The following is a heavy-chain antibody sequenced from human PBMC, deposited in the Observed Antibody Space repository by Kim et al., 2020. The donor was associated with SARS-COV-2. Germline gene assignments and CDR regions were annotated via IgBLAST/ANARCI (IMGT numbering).Heavy chain of an antibody. J-gene: IGHJ4*02. CDR2: ISGGGRTT. CDR1: GFTFNSYA. D-gene: IGHD3-22*01. V-gene: IGHV3-23*01. Sequence: GGSLRLSCAASGFTFNSYAMSWVRQAPGKGLEWVSAISGGGRTTYYADSVKGRFTISRDNSKNTLYLHMNSVSAEDTAVYYCAKDLVPHYDTSGCVFDHWGQGTQVTVSS. CDR3: AKDLVPHYDTSGCVFDH.